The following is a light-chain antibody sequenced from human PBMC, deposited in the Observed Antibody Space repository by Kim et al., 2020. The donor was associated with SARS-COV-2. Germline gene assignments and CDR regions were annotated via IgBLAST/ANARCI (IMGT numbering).Light chain of an antibody. CDR2: GAS. J-gene: IGKJ4*01. CDR1: QSVSSSD. CDR3: QQFGSSLT. V-gene: IGKV3-20*01. Sequence: SLSPGERATRSCRASQSVSSSDLAWYQQKPGQAPRLLIYGASSRATGIPDRFSGSGSGTDFTLTISRLEPEDFAVFYCQQFGSSLTCGGGTKVEI.